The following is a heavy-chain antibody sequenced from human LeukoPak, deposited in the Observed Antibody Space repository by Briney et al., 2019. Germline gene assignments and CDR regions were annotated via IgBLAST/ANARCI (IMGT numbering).Heavy chain of an antibody. V-gene: IGHV4-4*02. D-gene: IGHD4-17*01. J-gene: IGHJ6*03. CDR1: GGSISSSNW. Sequence: PSETLSLTCAVSGGSISSSNWWSWVRQPPGKGLEWIGEIYHSGSTNYNPSLKSRVTISVDKSKNQFSLKLSSVTAADTAVYYCARGRLRRWYYYYYMDVWGKGTTVTVSS. CDR2: IYHSGST. CDR3: ARGRLRRWYYYYYMDV.